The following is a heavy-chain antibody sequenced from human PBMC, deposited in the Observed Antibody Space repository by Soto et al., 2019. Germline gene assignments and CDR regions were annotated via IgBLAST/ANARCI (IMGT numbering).Heavy chain of an antibody. CDR1: GGSISSYY. CDR3: ARVGRSVDYYDSSGYYDY. V-gene: IGHV4-59*01. D-gene: IGHD3-22*01. Sequence: PSETLSLTCTVSGGSISSYYWSWVRQPPGKGLEWIGYIYYSGSANYNPSLKSRVTISVDTSKNQFSLKLSSVTAADTAVYYCARVGRSVDYYDSSGYYDYWGQGTLVTVSS. J-gene: IGHJ4*02. CDR2: IYYSGSA.